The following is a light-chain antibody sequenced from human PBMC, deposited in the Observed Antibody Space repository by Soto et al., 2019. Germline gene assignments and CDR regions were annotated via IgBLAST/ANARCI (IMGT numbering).Light chain of an antibody. CDR2: EVS. V-gene: IGLV2-8*01. CDR3: SSYAGSNNFV. J-gene: IGLJ2*01. Sequence: QSVLTQPPSASGSPGQSVTISCTGTSSDGGGYNSVSWYQQHPGKAPKLVIYEVSKRPSGVPDRFSGSKSGNTASLIVSGLQAEDEADYYCSSYAGSNNFVFGGGTKVTVL. CDR1: SSDGGGYNS.